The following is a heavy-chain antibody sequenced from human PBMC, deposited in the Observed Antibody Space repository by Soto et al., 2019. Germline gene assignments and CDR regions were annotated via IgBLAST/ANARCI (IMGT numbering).Heavy chain of an antibody. D-gene: IGHD3-22*01. CDR3: ARDVPPHYYDSSGNDAFDI. CDR2: IYYSGST. Sequence: SETLSLTCTVSGGSISSGDYYWSWIRQPPGKGLEWIGYIYYSGSTYYNPSLKSRVTMSVDTSKNQFSLKLSSVTAADTAVYYCARDVPPHYYDSSGNDAFDIWGQGTMVTVSS. J-gene: IGHJ3*02. CDR1: GGSISSGDYY. V-gene: IGHV4-30-4*01.